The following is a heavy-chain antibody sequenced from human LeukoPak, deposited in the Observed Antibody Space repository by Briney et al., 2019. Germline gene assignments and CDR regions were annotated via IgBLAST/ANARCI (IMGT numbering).Heavy chain of an antibody. D-gene: IGHD3-3*01. CDR1: GGSISSHY. J-gene: IGHJ5*02. CDR2: IYYSGST. V-gene: IGHV4-59*11. CDR3: SSVGSHYDFWSGYSYWFDP. Sequence: SETLSLTCTVSGGSISSHYWSWIRQPPGKGLEWIGYIYYSGSTNYNPSLKSRVPISVDTSKNQVSLKLSSVTAADTAVYYCSSVGSHYDFWSGYSYWFDPWGQGTLVTVSS.